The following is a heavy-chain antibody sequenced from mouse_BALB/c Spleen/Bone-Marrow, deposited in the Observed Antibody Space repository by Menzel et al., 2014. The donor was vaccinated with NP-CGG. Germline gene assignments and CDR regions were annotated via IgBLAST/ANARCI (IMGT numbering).Heavy chain of an antibody. CDR1: GYAFTNYL. CDR3: ARSRTGFAY. Sequence: VQLQQSGAELVRPGTSVKVSCKASGYAFTNYLIEWVKQRPGQGLEWIGVINPGSGGTNYNEKFKGKATLTADKSSSTAYMQLSSLTSDDSAVYFCARSRTGFAYWGQGTLVTVSA. V-gene: IGHV1-54*03. CDR2: INPGSGGT. J-gene: IGHJ3*01.